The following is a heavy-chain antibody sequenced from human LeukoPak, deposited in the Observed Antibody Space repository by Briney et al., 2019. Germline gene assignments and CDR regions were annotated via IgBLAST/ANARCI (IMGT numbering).Heavy chain of an antibody. V-gene: IGHV3-21*01. CDR3: ARDVHYYDSSGYPD. CDR2: ISSSSSYI. J-gene: IGHJ4*02. CDR1: GFTFSSYS. D-gene: IGHD3-22*01. Sequence: GGSLRLSCAASGFTFSSYSMSWVRQAPGEGLEWVSSISSSSSYIYYADSVKGRFTISRDNAKNSLYLQMNSLRAEDTAVYYCARDVHYYDSSGYPDWGQGTLVTVSS.